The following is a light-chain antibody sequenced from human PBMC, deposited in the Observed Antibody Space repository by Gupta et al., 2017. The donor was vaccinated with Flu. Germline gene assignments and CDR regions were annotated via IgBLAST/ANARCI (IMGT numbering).Light chain of an antibody. Sequence: PGERATHSCRASQSVASYLVWYQQKAGQAPRLLIYVASSRATGIPDRFSGSGSGTDLRLTISRLEPEDFAVYYCQHYGTSPTFGQGTKLEIK. J-gene: IGKJ2*01. CDR2: VAS. CDR1: QSVASY. V-gene: IGKV3-20*01. CDR3: QHYGTSPT.